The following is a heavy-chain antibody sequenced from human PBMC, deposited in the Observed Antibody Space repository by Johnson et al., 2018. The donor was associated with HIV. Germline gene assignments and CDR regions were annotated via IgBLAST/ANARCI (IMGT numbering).Heavy chain of an antibody. CDR1: GFTFSNSS. D-gene: IGHD3-22*01. J-gene: IGHJ3*02. CDR2: IKSKTDGESS. CDR3: TTHYDDSSGPPENTHLAAFDI. Sequence: VLLVESGGGVVQPGGSLRLSCAASGFTFSNSSMSWVRQAPGKGLEWVGRIKSKTDGESSAYAAPVRGSFTIARDDTKNTLYLQMNSLKTEITAVYYCTTHYDDSSGPPENTHLAAFDIWGQGTMVTVSS. V-gene: IGHV3-15*01.